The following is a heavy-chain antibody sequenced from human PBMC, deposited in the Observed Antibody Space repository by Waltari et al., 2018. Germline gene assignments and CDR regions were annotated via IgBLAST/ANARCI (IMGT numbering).Heavy chain of an antibody. Sequence: QVQLVQSGAEVKKPGSSVKVSCKASGGTFSSYAISWVRQAPGQGLEWMGGSMPIFGKANYAQKYQGRVKSTADESTSTAYMELGSLRSEDTAVYYCATPPRYCSGGSCYVWFDPWGQGTLVTVSS. D-gene: IGHD2-15*01. CDR2: SMPIFGKA. V-gene: IGHV1-69*13. J-gene: IGHJ5*02. CDR1: GGTFSSYA. CDR3: ATPPRYCSGGSCYVWFDP.